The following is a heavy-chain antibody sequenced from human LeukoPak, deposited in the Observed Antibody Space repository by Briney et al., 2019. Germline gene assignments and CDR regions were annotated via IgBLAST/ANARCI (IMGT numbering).Heavy chain of an antibody. CDR2: IYHSGST. J-gene: IGHJ4*02. Sequence: PSGTLSLTCAVSGGSISSSNWWSWIRQPPGKGLEWIGEIYHSGSTNYNPSLKSRVTISVDTSKNQFSLKLSSVTAADTAVYYCARGSPRVTKDWGQGTLVTVSS. V-gene: IGHV4-4*02. CDR3: ARGSPRVTKD. CDR1: GGSISSSNW. D-gene: IGHD2-21*02.